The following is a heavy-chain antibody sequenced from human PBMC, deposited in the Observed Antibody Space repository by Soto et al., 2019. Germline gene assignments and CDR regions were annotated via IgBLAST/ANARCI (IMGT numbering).Heavy chain of an antibody. J-gene: IGHJ6*02. V-gene: IGHV1-18*01. CDR2: ISPYTGNT. CDR1: GYIFVNYG. CDR3: VMVDNYVTPTPQDV. D-gene: IGHD3-16*01. Sequence: QVQLVQSGDEVKKPGASVKVSCKASGYIFVNYGIAWVRQAPGQGLEWMGWISPYTGNTHSATKVQGRLTMPTDTSPSTAYMDLGSLTSDDTAVYYCVMVDNYVTPTPQDVWGQGTTVTVSS.